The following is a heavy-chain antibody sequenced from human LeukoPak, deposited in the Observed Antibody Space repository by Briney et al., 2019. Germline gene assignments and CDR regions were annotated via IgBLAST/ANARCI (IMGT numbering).Heavy chain of an antibody. D-gene: IGHD1-20*01. Sequence: TGGSLRLSCAASGFTFSDYHMSWIRQAPGKGLERVSYIGSSRIYTDYADSVKGRFTISTDNPKNSLYLQMNSLRAEDTAVYYCARVDNWYYVDYWGQGTLVTVSS. CDR1: GFTFSDYH. CDR2: IGSSRIYT. CDR3: ARVDNWYYVDY. J-gene: IGHJ4*02. V-gene: IGHV3-11*06.